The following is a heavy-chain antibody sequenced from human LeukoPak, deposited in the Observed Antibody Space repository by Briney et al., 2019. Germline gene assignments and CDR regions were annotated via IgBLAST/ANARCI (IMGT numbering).Heavy chain of an antibody. J-gene: IGHJ4*02. D-gene: IGHD6-13*01. V-gene: IGHV5-51*01. CDR3: ARRTAAAGSPLDY. CDR2: IYPGDSDT. Sequence: GESLKISCKGSGYSFTSYWIGWVRQMPGKGLEWMGIIYPGDSDTRYSPSFQGQVTISADKSISTAYLQWSSLEASDTAMYYCARRTAAAGSPLDYWGQGTLVTVSS. CDR1: GYSFTSYW.